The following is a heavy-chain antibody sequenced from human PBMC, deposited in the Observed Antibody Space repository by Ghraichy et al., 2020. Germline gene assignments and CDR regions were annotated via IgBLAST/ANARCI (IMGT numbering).Heavy chain of an antibody. Sequence: SETLSLTCAVYGGSFSGYYWSWIRQPPGKGLEWIGEINHSGSTNYNPSLKSRVTISVDTSKNQFSLKLSSVTAADTAVYYCARGGIEQQLVVWFDPWGQGTLVTVSS. J-gene: IGHJ5*02. V-gene: IGHV4-34*01. D-gene: IGHD6-13*01. CDR3: ARGGIEQQLVVWFDP. CDR2: INHSGST. CDR1: GGSFSGYY.